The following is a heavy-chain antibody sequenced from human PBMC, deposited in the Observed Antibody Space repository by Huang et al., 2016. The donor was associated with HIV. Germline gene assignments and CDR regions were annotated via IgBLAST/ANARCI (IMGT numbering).Heavy chain of an antibody. Sequence: QVHLVESGGGVVQPGGSLRLSCAASGFKLSGFGMHWVAVISYDGRSQVYTDSVKGRFTISRDNSDNTLSLQMKGLRPDDTAVYYCAKESRWFSDFDHWGQGVLVSVSS. CDR1: GFKLSGFG. J-gene: IGHJ4*02. D-gene: IGHD2-15*01. CDR3: AKESRWFSDFDH. V-gene: IGHV3-30*18. CDR2: ISYDGRSQ.